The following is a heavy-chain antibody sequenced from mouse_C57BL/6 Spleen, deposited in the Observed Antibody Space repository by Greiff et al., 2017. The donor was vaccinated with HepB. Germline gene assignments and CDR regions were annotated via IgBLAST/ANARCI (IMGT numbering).Heavy chain of an antibody. CDR1: GYTFTDYN. CDR3: ARRGYDYDGAY. V-gene: IGHV1-18*01. J-gene: IGHJ3*01. D-gene: IGHD2-4*01. Sequence: EVQLQESGPELVKPGASVKIPCKASGYTFTDYNMDWVKQSHGKSLEWIGDINPNNGGTIYNQKFKGKATLTVDKSSSTAYMELRSLTSEDTAVYYWARRGYDYDGAYWGQGTLVTVSA. CDR2: INPNNGGT.